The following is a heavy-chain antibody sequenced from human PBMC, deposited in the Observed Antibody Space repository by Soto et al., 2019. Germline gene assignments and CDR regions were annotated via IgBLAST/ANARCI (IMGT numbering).Heavy chain of an antibody. V-gene: IGHV4-39*01. Sequence: SETLSLTCIVSGGSISSSSYYWGWIRQSPGKGLEWIGSIYYSGITHYNPSLKSRVTISLDTSKNQFSLKLSSVTAADTAVYFCARPARQDSVAGDYWGQGAQVTVSS. CDR3: ARPARQDSVAGDY. J-gene: IGHJ4*02. D-gene: IGHD6-19*01. CDR2: IYYSGIT. CDR1: GGSISSSSYY.